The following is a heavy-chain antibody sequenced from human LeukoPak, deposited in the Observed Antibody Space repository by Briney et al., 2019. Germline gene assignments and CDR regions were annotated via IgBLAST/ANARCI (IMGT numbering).Heavy chain of an antibody. Sequence: GGSLRLSCAASGFTFSSYAMSWVRQAPGMGLEWVSAISGSGGSTYYADSVKGRFTISRDNSKNTLYLQMNSLRAEDTAVYYCAKDKGDSSGWLNFDYWGQGTLVTVSS. CDR2: ISGSGGST. CDR1: GFTFSSYA. CDR3: AKDKGDSSGWLNFDY. D-gene: IGHD6-19*01. V-gene: IGHV3-23*01. J-gene: IGHJ4*02.